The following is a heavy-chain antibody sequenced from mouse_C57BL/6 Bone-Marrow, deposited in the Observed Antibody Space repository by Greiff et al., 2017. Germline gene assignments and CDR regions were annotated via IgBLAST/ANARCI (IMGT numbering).Heavy chain of an antibody. J-gene: IGHJ4*01. D-gene: IGHD6-5*01. CDR3: TTGSLYYYAMDY. V-gene: IGHV14-4*01. CDR2: IDPENGDT. Sequence: VQLKESGAELVRPGASVKLSCTASGFNINDDYMHWVKQRPEQGLEWIGWIDPENGDTEYASKFQGKATITADTSSNTAYLQLSSLTSEDTAVYYCTTGSLYYYAMDYWGQGTSVTVSS. CDR1: GFNINDDY.